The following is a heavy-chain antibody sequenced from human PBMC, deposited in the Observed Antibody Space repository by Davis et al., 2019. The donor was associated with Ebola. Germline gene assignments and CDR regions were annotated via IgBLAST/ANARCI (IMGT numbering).Heavy chain of an antibody. J-gene: IGHJ6*02. CDR3: ASDLGDGSSSYYYAMDV. V-gene: IGHV4-59*01. CDR2: IYYSGST. CDR1: GGSISRYY. D-gene: IGHD3-22*01. Sequence: PSETLSLTCTVSGGSISRYYWSWIRQPPGKGLEWIGYIYYSGSTTYNPSLKSRVTISVDTSKNQFSLNLSSVTAADTAVYYCASDLGDGSSSYYYAMDVWGQGTTVTVSS.